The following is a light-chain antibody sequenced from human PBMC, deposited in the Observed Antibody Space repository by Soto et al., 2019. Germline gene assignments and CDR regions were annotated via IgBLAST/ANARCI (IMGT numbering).Light chain of an antibody. CDR3: QQYNNWPRT. CDR1: QSVSSN. J-gene: IGKJ1*01. V-gene: IGKV3D-15*01. CDR2: DIS. Sequence: ETVMTQSPATLSVSPGERATLSCRASQSVSSNLAWYQQKPGQPPRLLIYDISTRATGIPTRFSGSGSGTEFTLTISSLQSEDFAVYYCQQYNNWPRTFGQGTKV.